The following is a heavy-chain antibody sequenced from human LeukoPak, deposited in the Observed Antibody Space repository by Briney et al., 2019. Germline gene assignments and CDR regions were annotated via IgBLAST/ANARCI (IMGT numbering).Heavy chain of an antibody. CDR1: GGSISSYY. D-gene: IGHD4-17*01. CDR3: ARVSAYGDKRLYYYGMDV. CDR2: IYYSGST. J-gene: IGHJ6*02. V-gene: IGHV4-59*01. Sequence: SETLSLTCTVSGGSISSYYWSWIRQPPGKGLEWIGYIYYSGSTNYNPSLKSRVTISVDTSKNQFSLKLSSVTAADTAVYYCARVSAYGDKRLYYYGMDVWGQGTTVTVSS.